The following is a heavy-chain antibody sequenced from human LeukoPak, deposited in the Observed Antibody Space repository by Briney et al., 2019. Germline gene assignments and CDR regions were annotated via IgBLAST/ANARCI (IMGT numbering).Heavy chain of an antibody. V-gene: IGHV4-31*03. CDR3: ARDRLDGYNSNFDY. Sequence: PSQTLSLTCTVSGGSISSGGYYWSWIRQHSGKGLEWIGYIYYSGSTYYNPSLKSRVTISVDTSKNQFSLKLSSVTAADTAVYYCARDRLDGYNSNFDYWGQGTLVTVSS. D-gene: IGHD5-24*01. CDR1: GGSISSGGYY. J-gene: IGHJ4*02. CDR2: IYYSGST.